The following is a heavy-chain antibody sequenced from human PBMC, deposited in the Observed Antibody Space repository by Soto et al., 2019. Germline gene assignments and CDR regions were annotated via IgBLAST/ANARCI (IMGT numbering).Heavy chain of an antibody. Sequence: EVQLVESGGGLVQPGGTLRLSCAASGFSITNTWMHCVRQAPRKGLEWVGRVKSKADGGTADYAAPVKGRFTVSRDDAKDTQYLEMNSLRMYEAAGYYCSFNPDVWGGHMPLWGQGTLVTVSS. CDR1: GFSITNTW. CDR2: VKSKADGGTA. D-gene: IGHD3-3*01. V-gene: IGHV3-15*07. J-gene: IGHJ4*02. CDR3: SFNPDVWGGHMPL.